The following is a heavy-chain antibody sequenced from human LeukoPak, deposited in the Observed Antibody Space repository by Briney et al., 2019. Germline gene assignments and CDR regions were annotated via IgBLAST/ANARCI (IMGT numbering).Heavy chain of an antibody. CDR3: ARGKNYYDSSGYYF. D-gene: IGHD3-22*01. Sequence: SETLSLTCAVYGGSFSGYYWSWFRQPPGKGLEWIGEINHSGSTNYNPSLKSRVTISVDTSKNQFSLKLSSVTAADTAVYYCARGKNYYDSSGYYFWGQGTLVTVSS. CDR1: GGSFSGYY. J-gene: IGHJ4*02. V-gene: IGHV4-34*01. CDR2: INHSGST.